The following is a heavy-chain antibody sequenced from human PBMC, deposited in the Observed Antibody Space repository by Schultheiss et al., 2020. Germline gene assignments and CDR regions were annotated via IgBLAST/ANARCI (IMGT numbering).Heavy chain of an antibody. D-gene: IGHD3-10*01. J-gene: IGHJ4*02. CDR2: IYYSGST. V-gene: IGHV4-59*08. Sequence: SQTLSITCAVYGGSFSGYYWSWIRQPAGKGLEWIGYIYYSGSTYYNPSLKSRVTISVDTSKNQFSLKLSSMTAADTAVYYCARVKKDYSFNDYWGQGNLVTVSS. CDR3: ARVKKDYSFNDY. CDR1: GGSFSGYY.